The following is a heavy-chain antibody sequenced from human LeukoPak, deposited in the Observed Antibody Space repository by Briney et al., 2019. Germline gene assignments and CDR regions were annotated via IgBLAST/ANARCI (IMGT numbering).Heavy chain of an antibody. CDR1: GFTFSSFA. CDR3: ARDRGMTTNSFDY. CDR2: ISYDGSKK. V-gene: IGHV3-30*04. Sequence: GGSLRLSCAASGFTFSSFAMHWVRQAPGKALEWVTLISYDGSKKYYADSVKGRFTISRDNSKDTLFLQMNSLRSEDTAVYYCARDRGMTTNSFDYWGQGTLVTVSS. D-gene: IGHD4-11*01. J-gene: IGHJ4*02.